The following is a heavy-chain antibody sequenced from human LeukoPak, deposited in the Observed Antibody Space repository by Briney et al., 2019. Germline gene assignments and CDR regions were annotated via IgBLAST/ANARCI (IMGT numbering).Heavy chain of an antibody. V-gene: IGHV4-4*08. CDR1: SGSISTYY. Sequence: SETLSLTCTVSSGSISTYYWSWIRQSPGKGLEWIGYVYNRGSTNYNPSLESRVTISIDMSKNQFSLKLSFVTAADSAVYYCARTPAVVMYNWFDSWGQGTLVTVSS. D-gene: IGHD4-23*01. J-gene: IGHJ5*01. CDR3: ARTPAVVMYNWFDS. CDR2: VYNRGST.